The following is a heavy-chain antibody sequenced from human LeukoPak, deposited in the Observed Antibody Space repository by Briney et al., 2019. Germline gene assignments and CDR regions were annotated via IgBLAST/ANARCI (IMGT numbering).Heavy chain of an antibody. Sequence: GGSLRLSCAASEFTFSSYWMSWVRQAPGKGPEWVANIKHDGGAKNYEDSVEGRFTISRDNAKNSLYLQMNSLRVEDTAVYYCARVGSGTRAFGYWGQGTLVTVSS. CDR1: EFTFSSYW. J-gene: IGHJ4*02. V-gene: IGHV3-7*01. D-gene: IGHD1-1*01. CDR3: ARVGSGTRAFGY. CDR2: IKHDGGAK.